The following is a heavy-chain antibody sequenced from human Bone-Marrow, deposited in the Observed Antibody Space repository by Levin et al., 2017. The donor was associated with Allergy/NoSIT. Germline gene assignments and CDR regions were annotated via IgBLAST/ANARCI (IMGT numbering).Heavy chain of an antibody. D-gene: IGHD4-17*01. V-gene: IGHV1-18*01. CDR1: GYSFLSYG. CDR2: INAYNGNT. CDR3: ARDGGYGEYIRAPNYYYSGMDV. J-gene: IGHJ6*02. Sequence: GESLKISCKTSGYSFLSYGISWVRQAPGQGLEWMGWINAYNGNTKYAPKFQGRVIMTTDTSTSTGYMDLRSLTSDDTAVYYCARDGGYGEYIRAPNYYYSGMDVWGQGTMVTVS.